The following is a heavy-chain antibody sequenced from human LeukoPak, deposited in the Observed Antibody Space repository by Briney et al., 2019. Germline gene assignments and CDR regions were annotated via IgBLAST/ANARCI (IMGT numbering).Heavy chain of an antibody. Sequence: GGSLRLSCAASGFTFSDYYMSWIRQAPGKGLEWVSSISSTIYYADSVKGRFTISRDNAKNSLYLQMNSLRAEDTAVYYCAREPFWSGYYSNLHFDYWGQGTLVTVSS. J-gene: IGHJ4*02. V-gene: IGHV3-69-1*01. CDR2: ISSTI. D-gene: IGHD3-3*01. CDR1: GFTFSDYY. CDR3: AREPFWSGYYSNLHFDY.